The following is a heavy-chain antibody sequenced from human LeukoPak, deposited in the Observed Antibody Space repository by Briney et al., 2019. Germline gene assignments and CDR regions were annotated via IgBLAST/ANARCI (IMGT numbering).Heavy chain of an antibody. CDR1: GFIFSNYA. J-gene: IGHJ4*02. CDR2: ISGSGGST. Sequence: PGGSLRLSCAASGFIFSNYAMNWVRQAPGKGLEWVSGISGSGGSTYYADSVKGRFTISIDNSKNTLYLQMNSLRAEDTAVYYCAKDLGYTSGWSDYWGQGTLVTVSS. D-gene: IGHD6-19*01. V-gene: IGHV3-23*01. CDR3: AKDLGYTSGWSDY.